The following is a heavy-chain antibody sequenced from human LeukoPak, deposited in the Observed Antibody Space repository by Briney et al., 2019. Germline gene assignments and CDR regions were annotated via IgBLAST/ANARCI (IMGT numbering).Heavy chain of an antibody. CDR2: INHSGST. CDR1: GGSFSGYY. J-gene: IGHJ5*02. D-gene: IGHD3-10*01. CDR3: ARTLYGSGSYYNRWFDP. Sequence: SETLSLTCAVYGGSFSGYYWSWIRQPPGKGLEWIGEINHSGSTNYNPSLKSRVTISVDTPKNQFSLKLSSVTAADTAVYYCARTLYGSGSYYNRWFDPWGQGTLVTVSS. V-gene: IGHV4-34*01.